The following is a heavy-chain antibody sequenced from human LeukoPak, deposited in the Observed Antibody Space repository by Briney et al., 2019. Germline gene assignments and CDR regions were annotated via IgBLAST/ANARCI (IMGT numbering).Heavy chain of an antibody. CDR3: ARGPSYSYDFWSGYYLLFDY. CDR1: GGSFSGYY. Sequence: SETLSLTCAVYGGSFSGYYWSWIRQPPGKGLEWIGEINHSGSTNYNPSLKSRVTISVDTSKNQFSLKLSSVAAADTAAYYCARGPSYSYDFWSGYYLLFDYWGQGTLVTVSS. D-gene: IGHD3-3*01. CDR2: INHSGST. J-gene: IGHJ4*02. V-gene: IGHV4-34*01.